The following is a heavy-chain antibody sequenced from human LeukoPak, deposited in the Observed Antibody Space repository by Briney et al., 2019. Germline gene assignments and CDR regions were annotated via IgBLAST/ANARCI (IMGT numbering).Heavy chain of an antibody. V-gene: IGHV4-59*01. D-gene: IGHD3-16*02. CDR2: IYYSGST. CDR1: GGSISSYY. J-gene: IGHJ4*02. CDR3: ARYVWGSYPTFEDY. Sequence: SETPSLTCTVSGGSISSYYWSWIRQPPGKGLEWIGYIYYSGSTNYNPSLKSRVTISVDTSKNQFSLKLSSVTAADTAVYYCARYVWGSYPTFEDYWGQGTLVTVSS.